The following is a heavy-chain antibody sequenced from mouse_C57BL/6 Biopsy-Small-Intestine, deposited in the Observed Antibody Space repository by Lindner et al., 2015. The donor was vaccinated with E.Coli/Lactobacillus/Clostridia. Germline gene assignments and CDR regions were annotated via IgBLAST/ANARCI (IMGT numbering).Heavy chain of an antibody. D-gene: IGHD2-12*01. V-gene: IGHV14-2*01. Sequence: VQLQESGAEPVKPGASVKLSCTASGFNIKDYYMHWVKQRTEQGLEWIGRIDPEDGETKYAPKFQGKATITADTSSNTVYLQLSSLTSENTAVYYCARGYSYWYFDVWGTGTTVTVSS. CDR3: ARGYSYWYFDV. CDR2: IDPEDGET. J-gene: IGHJ1*03. CDR1: GFNIKDYY.